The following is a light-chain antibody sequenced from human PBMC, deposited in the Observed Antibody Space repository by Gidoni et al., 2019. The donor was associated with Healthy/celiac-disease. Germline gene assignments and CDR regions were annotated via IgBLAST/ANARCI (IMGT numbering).Light chain of an antibody. Sequence: EIVLTQSPATLSLSPGERATLSCRASQSVSSYLAWSQQKPGQAPRLLIYDASNRATGLPASFSGSWSGTDFTLTISSLEPEDFAVYYCQQRSNWPPTFGQGTKVEIK. CDR3: QQRSNWPPT. CDR1: QSVSSY. J-gene: IGKJ1*01. V-gene: IGKV3-11*01. CDR2: DAS.